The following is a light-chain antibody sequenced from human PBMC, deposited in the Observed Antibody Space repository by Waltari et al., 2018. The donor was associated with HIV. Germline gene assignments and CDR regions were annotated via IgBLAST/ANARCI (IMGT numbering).Light chain of an antibody. J-gene: IGLJ2*01. Sequence: QSVLTQPSSASGTHGQKVTPSCSGGTANIGDKFVFCFQHFPGTAPKLLIYRDDLRHSGVPARFSGSKSGTSPSLTISGLRSDDEAHYFCAVLDDTLGGGVFGGGTKLTVL. CDR1: TANIGDKF. V-gene: IGLV1-47*01. CDR3: AVLDDTLGGGV. CDR2: RDD.